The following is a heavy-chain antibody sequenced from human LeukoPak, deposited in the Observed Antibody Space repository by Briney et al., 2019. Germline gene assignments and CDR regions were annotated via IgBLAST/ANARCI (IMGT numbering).Heavy chain of an antibody. D-gene: IGHD3-10*01. J-gene: IGHJ5*02. V-gene: IGHV4-61*01. Sequence: SDTLSLTCTVSGDSVSSNLYYWSWIRQAPGKGLEWIGYLYPSGNTHYTPSLRSRVTILKDTSKNRFSLNLSSVTAADTAVYFCARVYYRVVAATVLGWFDPWGQGTLVTVSS. CDR3: ARVYYRVVAATVLGWFDP. CDR2: LYPSGNT. CDR1: GDSVSSNLYY.